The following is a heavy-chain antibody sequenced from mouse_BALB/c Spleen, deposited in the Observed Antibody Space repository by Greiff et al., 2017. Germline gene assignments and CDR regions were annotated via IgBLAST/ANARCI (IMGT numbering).Heavy chain of an antibody. Sequence: EVQLVESGGGLVQPKGSLKLSCAASGFTFNTYAMNWVRQAPGKGLEWVARIRSKSNNYATYYADSVKDRFTISRDDSQSMLYLQMNNLKTEGTAMYYCVRHGAWFAYWGQGTLVTVSA. CDR3: VRHGAWFAY. CDR2: IRSKSNNYAT. CDR1: GFTFNTYA. J-gene: IGHJ3*01. V-gene: IGHV10-1*02.